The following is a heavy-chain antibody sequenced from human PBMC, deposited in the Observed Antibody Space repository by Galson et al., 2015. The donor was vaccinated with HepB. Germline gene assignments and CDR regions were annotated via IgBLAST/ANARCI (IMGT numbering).Heavy chain of an antibody. J-gene: IGHJ4*02. Sequence: SVKVSCKASGYTFTSYYMHWVRQAPGQGLEWMGIINPSGGSTSYAQKFQGRVTMTRDTSTSTVYMELSSLRSEDTAVYYCASPALAMDGAIDYWGQGTLVTVSS. CDR1: GYTFTSYY. CDR2: INPSGGST. CDR3: ASPALAMDGAIDY. D-gene: IGHD5-18*01. V-gene: IGHV1-46*03.